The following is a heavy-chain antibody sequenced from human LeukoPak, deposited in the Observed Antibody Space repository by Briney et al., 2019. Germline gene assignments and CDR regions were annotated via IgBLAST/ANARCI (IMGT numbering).Heavy chain of an antibody. Sequence: SETLSLTCTVSGGSISSYYWSWIRQPPGKGLEWIGYIYYSGSTNYNPSLKSRVTISVDTSKNQFSLKLSSVTAADTAVYYCARVGVGELSSNAFDYWGQGTLVTVSS. J-gene: IGHJ4*02. V-gene: IGHV4-59*01. CDR1: GGSISSYY. CDR2: IYYSGST. D-gene: IGHD3-16*02. CDR3: ARVGVGELSSNAFDY.